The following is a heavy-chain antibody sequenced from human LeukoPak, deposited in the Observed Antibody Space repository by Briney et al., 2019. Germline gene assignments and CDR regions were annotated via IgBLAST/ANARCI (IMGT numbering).Heavy chain of an antibody. CDR2: IYTSGST. J-gene: IGHJ3*02. V-gene: IGHV4-4*07. CDR3: ARALEEDYYDSSGYDDAFDI. Sequence: SETLSLTCIVTGGSISTFYWSWIRQPAGKGLEWIGHIYTSGSTNYNPSLKSRVTMSVDTSKNQFSLKLSSVTAADTAVYYCARALEEDYYDSSGYDDAFDIWGQGTMVTVSS. D-gene: IGHD3-22*01. CDR1: GGSISTFY.